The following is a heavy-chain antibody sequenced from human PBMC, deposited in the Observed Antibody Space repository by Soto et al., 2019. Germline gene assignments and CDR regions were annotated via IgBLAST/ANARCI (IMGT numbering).Heavy chain of an antibody. CDR3: ARDMGYSYRTGYGSDV. CDR1: GFNFGSYA. CDR2: ISFDGSNK. Sequence: PGGSLRLSCEASGFNFGSYAMHWVRQTPGKGLEWVAVISFDGSNKFYAESVKGRITISRDNSKNTLFLQMNSLRPEDTAVYYCARDMGYSYRTGYGSDVWGQGTTVTVSS. D-gene: IGHD5-18*01. V-gene: IGHV3-30-3*01. J-gene: IGHJ6*02.